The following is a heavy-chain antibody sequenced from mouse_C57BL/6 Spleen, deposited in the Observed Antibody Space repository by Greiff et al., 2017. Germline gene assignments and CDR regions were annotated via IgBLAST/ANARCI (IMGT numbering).Heavy chain of an antibody. CDR1: GYTFTDYE. Sequence: VQLQQSGAELVRPGASVTLSCKASGYTFTDYEMHWVKQTPVHGLEWIGAIDPETGGTAYNQKFKGKAILTADKSSSTAYMELRSLTSEDSAVYYCTRDTTVPAWFAYWGQGTLVTVSA. CDR3: TRDTTVPAWFAY. CDR2: IDPETGGT. J-gene: IGHJ3*01. D-gene: IGHD1-1*01. V-gene: IGHV1-15*01.